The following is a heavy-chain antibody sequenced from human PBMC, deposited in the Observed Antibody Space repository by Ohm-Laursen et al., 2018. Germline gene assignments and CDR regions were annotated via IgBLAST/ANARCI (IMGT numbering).Heavy chain of an antibody. Sequence: PSQTLSLTCSVSDGSVSTSLRGYHWSWIRQSPGRGLEWIAYIHSSGGSDYSPSLKSRATISLDTSKRQFYLNLRSVSAADTAMYYCARDGWKEYTYGFFDYWGQGIQVTVSS. V-gene: IGHV4-61*08. CDR2: IHSSGGS. J-gene: IGHJ4*02. D-gene: IGHD3-10*01. CDR1: DGSVSTSLRGYH. CDR3: ARDGWKEYTYGFFDY.